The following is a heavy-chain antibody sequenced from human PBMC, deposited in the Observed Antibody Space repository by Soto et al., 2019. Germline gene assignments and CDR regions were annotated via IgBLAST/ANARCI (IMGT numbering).Heavy chain of an antibody. Sequence: WGSLRLSCAASGFTVSNSYVIWVRQAPGKGLEWVSVIYSGGSTYYADSVKGRFTISRDSSKNTLYLQMNSLRAEDTAVYYCARGFQSSFGYWGQGTLVTVSS. CDR1: GFTVSNSY. CDR2: IYSGGST. V-gene: IGHV3-53*01. D-gene: IGHD2-21*01. CDR3: ARGFQSSFGY. J-gene: IGHJ4*02.